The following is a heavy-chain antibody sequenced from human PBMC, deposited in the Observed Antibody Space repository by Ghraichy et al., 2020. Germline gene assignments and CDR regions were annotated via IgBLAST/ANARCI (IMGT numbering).Heavy chain of an antibody. CDR2: INNGGGST. D-gene: IGHD1-20*01. CDR1: GFTFDNHA. Sequence: GGSLRLSCAASGFTFDNHAMNWVRQAPGKGLEWVSGINNGGGSTNYADSVKGRFTISRDNTKAALYLFMNSLRVEDTAVYYCAKDVSYNWNYFDFWGHGTLVTVSS. V-gene: IGHV3-23*01. J-gene: IGHJ4*01. CDR3: AKDVSYNWNYFDF.